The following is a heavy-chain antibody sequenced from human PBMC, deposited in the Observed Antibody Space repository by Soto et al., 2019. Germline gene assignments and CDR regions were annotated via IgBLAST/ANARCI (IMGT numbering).Heavy chain of an antibody. V-gene: IGHV3-64D*08. D-gene: IGHD5-18*01. CDR3: VKSRGIQLWSDYFDY. CDR1: GFTFSSYA. Sequence: GESLKISCSASGFTFSSYAMHWVRQAPGKGLEYVSAISSNGGSTYYADSVKGRFTISRDNSKNTLYLQMSSLRAEDTAVYYCVKSRGIQLWSDYFDYWGQGTLVTVSS. CDR2: ISSNGGST. J-gene: IGHJ4*02.